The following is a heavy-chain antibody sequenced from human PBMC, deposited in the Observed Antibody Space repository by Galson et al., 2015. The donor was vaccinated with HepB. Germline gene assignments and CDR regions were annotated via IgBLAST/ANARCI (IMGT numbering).Heavy chain of an antibody. Sequence: SVKVSCKASGYTFTYRYLHWVRQAPGQALEWMGWITPFNGNTNYAQKFQDRVTITRDRSMSTAYMELSSLRSEDTAMYYCATIRLEMATIENYYYGMDVWGQGTTVTVSS. V-gene: IGHV1-45*02. D-gene: IGHD5-24*01. CDR3: ATIRLEMATIENYYYGMDV. CDR1: GYTFTYRY. J-gene: IGHJ6*02. CDR2: ITPFNGNT.